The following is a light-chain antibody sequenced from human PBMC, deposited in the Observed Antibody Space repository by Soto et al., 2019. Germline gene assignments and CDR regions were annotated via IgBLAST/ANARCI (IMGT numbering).Light chain of an antibody. CDR2: GAS. V-gene: IGKV3-20*01. CDR3: QQFGSSPRT. CDR1: QSVSSSD. J-gene: IGKJ1*01. Sequence: EIVLTQSPGTLSLSPGERATLSCRASQSVSSSDLAWYQQKPGQAPRLLIYGASSRATGIPDGFSGSGSGTDFTLTISRLEPEDLAVYYCQQFGSSPRTFGQGTKVEIK.